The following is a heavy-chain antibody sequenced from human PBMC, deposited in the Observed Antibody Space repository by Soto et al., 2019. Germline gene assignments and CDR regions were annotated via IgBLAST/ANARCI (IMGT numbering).Heavy chain of an antibody. V-gene: IGHV3-23*01. D-gene: IGHD3-16*02. Sequence: EEQLLESGGGLVQPGGSLRLSCAASGSTFSSSAMTWVRQAPGKGLEWVSAISGSGSVTYYTDSVKGRFTISRDNSRNTLYLQMNNLRADDTAVYDCTRNTSCRQGSNLDIWGQGTMVTVSS. J-gene: IGHJ3*02. CDR3: TRNTSCRQGSNLDI. CDR1: GSTFSSSA. CDR2: ISGSGSVT.